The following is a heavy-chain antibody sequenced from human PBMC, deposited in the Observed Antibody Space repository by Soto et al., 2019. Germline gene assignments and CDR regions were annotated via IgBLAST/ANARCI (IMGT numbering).Heavy chain of an antibody. CDR3: VSALGSFDSDYGMDI. V-gene: IGHV3-30-3*01. CDR1: GFTFSGYA. J-gene: IGHJ6*02. Sequence: QVQLVESGGGVVQPGRSLRLSCVASGFTFSGYAMHWVRQAPGKGLEWVSIISYDGNKKYYADSVKGRFTISRDNSKNTLYLQMNSLTAEDTAVFYCVSALGSFDSDYGMDIWGQVTTVTGSS. D-gene: IGHD3-9*01. CDR2: ISYDGNKK.